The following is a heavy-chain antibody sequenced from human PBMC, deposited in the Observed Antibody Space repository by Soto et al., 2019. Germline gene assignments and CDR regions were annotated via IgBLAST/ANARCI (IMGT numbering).Heavy chain of an antibody. CDR2: IVVGSGNT. CDR1: GLTFIDSA. J-gene: IGHJ6*03. V-gene: IGHV1-58*01. Sequence: SVKVSCKASGLTFIDSAVQWVRQTRGHRLEWIGWIVVGSGNTNYAQEFQGRVTITRDMSTNTVYMEMSSLRSEDSAVFYCAPVVLTFPEDVGVYYFVGFVPGGKG. CDR3: APVVLTFPEDVGVYYFVGFVP. D-gene: IGHD3-3*01.